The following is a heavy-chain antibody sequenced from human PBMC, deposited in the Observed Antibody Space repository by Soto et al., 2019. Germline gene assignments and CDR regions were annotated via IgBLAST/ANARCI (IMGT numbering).Heavy chain of an antibody. J-gene: IGHJ4*02. CDR2: ISYDGSNK. V-gene: IGHV3-30-3*01. CDR1: GFTFSSYA. CDR3: ARDGRRWLQSYYFDY. D-gene: IGHD5-12*01. Sequence: ESGGGVVQPGRSLRLSCAASGFTFSSYAMHWVRQAPGKGLEWVAVISYDGSNKYYADSVKGRFTISRDNSKNTLYLQMNSLRAEDTAVYYCARDGRRWLQSYYFDYWGQGTLVTVSS.